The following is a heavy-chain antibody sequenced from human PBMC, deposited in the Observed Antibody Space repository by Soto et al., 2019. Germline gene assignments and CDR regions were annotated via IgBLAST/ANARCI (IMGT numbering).Heavy chain of an antibody. D-gene: IGHD1-26*01. V-gene: IGHV3-15*01. CDR2: IKSKTDGGAT. CDR3: TTDGASGGTDSYYFDY. CDR1: GFSFSNVK. Sequence: GGSLRLSCAASGFSFSNVKMTWVRQVPGKGLEWVARIKSKTDGGATDYAAPVKGRFTISRDDSKNTVYLQMNSLETEDTAMYYCTTDGASGGTDSYYFDYWGQGA. J-gene: IGHJ4*02.